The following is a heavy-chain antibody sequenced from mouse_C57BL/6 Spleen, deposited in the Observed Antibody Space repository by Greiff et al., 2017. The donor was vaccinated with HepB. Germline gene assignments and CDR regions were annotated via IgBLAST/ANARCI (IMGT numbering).Heavy chain of an antibody. CDR3: ARSGTAQATWFAY. D-gene: IGHD3-2*02. CDR1: GYTFTSYW. V-gene: IGHV1-7*01. CDR2: INPSSGYI. Sequence: QVQLQQSGAELAKPGASVKLSCKASGYTFTSYWMHWVKQRPGQGLEWIGYINPSSGYIKYNQKFKDKATLTADKSSSTAYMQLCSLTYEDSAVYYCARSGTAQATWFAYWGQGTLVTVSA. J-gene: IGHJ3*01.